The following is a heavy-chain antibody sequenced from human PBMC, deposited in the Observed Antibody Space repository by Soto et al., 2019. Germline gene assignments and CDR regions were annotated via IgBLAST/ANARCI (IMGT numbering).Heavy chain of an antibody. CDR3: ARGAATKILVVMYDALEI. Sequence: ASVKVSCKVSGYTLTELSMHWVRQAPGKGLEWMGGFDPEDGETIYAQKFQGRVTMTEDTSTRTVNMELSSLRSDDTAVYYCARGAATKILVVMYDALEIWGQGTMVTVSS. J-gene: IGHJ3*02. CDR2: FDPEDGET. D-gene: IGHD3-22*01. CDR1: GYTLTELS. V-gene: IGHV1-24*01.